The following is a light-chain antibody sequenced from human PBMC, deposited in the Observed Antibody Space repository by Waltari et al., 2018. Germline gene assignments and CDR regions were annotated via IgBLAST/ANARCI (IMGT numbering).Light chain of an antibody. Sequence: QSALTQPPSASGSPGQSVTIPCTGTSSDAGGYNYVSCYQQHPGKAPKLMIYEVSKRPSGVPDRFSGSKSGNTASLTVSGLRAEDEADYYCSSYAGNNNVVFGGGTKLTVL. J-gene: IGLJ2*01. V-gene: IGLV2-8*01. CDR1: SSDAGGYNY. CDR3: SSYAGNNNVV. CDR2: EVS.